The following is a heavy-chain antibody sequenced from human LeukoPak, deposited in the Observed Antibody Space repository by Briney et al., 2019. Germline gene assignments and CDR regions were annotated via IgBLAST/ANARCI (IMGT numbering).Heavy chain of an antibody. CDR1: GFTFGNYG. Sequence: GGSLRLSCAASGFTFGNYGMSWVRQAPGKGLEWVPTISGSAFSTYYADSVKGRFTISRDNSKDTLYLQMNSLRAEDTAVYYCAKDTGSGYDYFSYYFDYWGQGTLVTVSS. V-gene: IGHV3-23*01. CDR3: AKDTGSGYDYFSYYFDY. CDR2: ISGSAFST. J-gene: IGHJ4*02. D-gene: IGHD5-12*01.